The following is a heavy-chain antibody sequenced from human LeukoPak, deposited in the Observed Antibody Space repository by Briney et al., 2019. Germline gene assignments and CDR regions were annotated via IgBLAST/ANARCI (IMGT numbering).Heavy chain of an antibody. CDR2: ISYDGSNK. CDR1: PYTFSGYA. CDR3: ARGGCRNDLLPPCDY. V-gene: IGHV3-30-3*01. Sequence: PGGSLRLSCAACPYTFSGYAMDWVRQAPGEGLEWLAVISYDGSNKYYADSVKGRFTISRDNSKNTLYLQMNSLRVEDTAVYYCARGGCRNDLLPPCDYSGQGTLVTVSS. D-gene: IGHD5-18*01. J-gene: IGHJ4*02.